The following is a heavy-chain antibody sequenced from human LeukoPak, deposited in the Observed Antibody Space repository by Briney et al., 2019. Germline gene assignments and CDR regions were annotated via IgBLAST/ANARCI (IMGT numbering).Heavy chain of an antibody. V-gene: IGHV4-39*01. Sequence: PGETLTLTCTASGASVNTDTFFWGWVRQPPGKGLVWVGRDYTRPGDHYNPSQKRRATIYVDTAQNQFPLRLTCVTAADTAVYYCVKLWLRRGIDYWRRGTLVSVPS. CDR1: GASVNTDTFF. J-gene: IGHJ4*02. CDR3: VKLWLRRGIDY. D-gene: IGHD5-12*01. CDR2: DYTRPGD.